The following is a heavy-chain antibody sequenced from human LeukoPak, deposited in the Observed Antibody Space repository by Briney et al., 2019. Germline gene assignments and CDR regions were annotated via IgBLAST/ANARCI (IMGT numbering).Heavy chain of an antibody. CDR1: GFTFSRYG. V-gene: IGHV3-30*02. J-gene: IGHJ3*02. Sequence: GGSLRLPYAGSGFTFSRYGIHWVRQAPGKGLEWVTFLQSDGSSEYYADSVKGRFTISRDNPKNTVYLQMSSLRGDDTAVYYCARELSGTHLGGLDIRGQGTVVIVSP. CDR3: ARELSGTHLGGLDI. CDR2: LQSDGSSE. D-gene: IGHD2-15*01.